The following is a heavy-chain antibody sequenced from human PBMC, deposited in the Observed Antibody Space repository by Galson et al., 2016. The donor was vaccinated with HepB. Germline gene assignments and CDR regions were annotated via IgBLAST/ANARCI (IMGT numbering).Heavy chain of an antibody. CDR3: VRGSGWLSDH. CDR1: GFTLSTYW. Sequence: SLRLSCAASGFTLSTYWMTWVRQAPGKGLEWVAIMKHEGREEIYADSVRGRFTISGDNAKHLQFLQMNSLRGEDTAFYYCVRGSGWLSDHWVQGILVTVSS. CDR2: MKHEGREE. J-gene: IGHJ4*02. D-gene: IGHD6-19*01. V-gene: IGHV3-7*03.